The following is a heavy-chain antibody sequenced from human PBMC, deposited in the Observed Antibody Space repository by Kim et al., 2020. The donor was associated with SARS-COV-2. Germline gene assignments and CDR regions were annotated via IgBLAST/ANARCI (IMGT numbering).Heavy chain of an antibody. D-gene: IGHD6-13*01. J-gene: IGHJ6*02. CDR2: ISSSSSYI. CDR3: ARVAAGYYYGMDV. CDR1: GFTFSSYS. Sequence: GGSLRLSCAASGFTFSSYSMNWVRQAPGKGLEWVSSISSSSSYIDYADSVKGRFTISRDNAKNSLSLQMNSLRAEDTAVYYCARVAAGYYYGMDVWGQGTPVTVSS. V-gene: IGHV3-21*01.